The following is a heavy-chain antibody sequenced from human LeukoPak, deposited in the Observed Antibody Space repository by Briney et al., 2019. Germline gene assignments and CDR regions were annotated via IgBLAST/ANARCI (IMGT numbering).Heavy chain of an antibody. CDR1: GASIDSHSW. CDR2: IYHSGGA. D-gene: IGHD1-14*01. CDR3: AYNRNFALDN. Sequence: SETLSLTCAVSGASIDSHSWWSWVRQPLGKGLEWIGEIYHSGGANYKPSLKSRVTMSVDTSKNHFSLKLTSVTAADTAVYYCAYNRNFALDNWGQGTLVTVSS. V-gene: IGHV4/OR15-8*01. J-gene: IGHJ4*02.